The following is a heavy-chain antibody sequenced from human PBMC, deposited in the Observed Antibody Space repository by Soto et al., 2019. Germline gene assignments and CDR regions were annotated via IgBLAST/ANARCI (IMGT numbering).Heavy chain of an antibody. J-gene: IGHJ4*02. CDR2: ISHSGRT. Sequence: QVQLQESGPGLVKPSQTLSLTCTVSGGSISSAAYYWSWIRQHPGKGLGWIGYISHSGRTYYNPSLNSSVNISVDTSKNQCSLSLTSVTAADTAVYYCAREYTYGSNFFDCWGQGALVTVSS. CDR3: AREYTYGSNFFDC. CDR1: GGSISSAAYY. D-gene: IGHD5-18*01. V-gene: IGHV4-31*03.